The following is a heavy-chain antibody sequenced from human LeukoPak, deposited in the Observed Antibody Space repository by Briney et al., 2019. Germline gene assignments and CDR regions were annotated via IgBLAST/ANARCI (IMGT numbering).Heavy chain of an antibody. V-gene: IGHV3-23*01. CDR1: ALTFSSSA. Sequence: GGSLRLSCAASALTFSSSAMSWVRQAPGKGLGWVSGMSGSGGSTYYADSVKGRFTISRDNSKNTLYLQMNTLRAEDTAVYYCAKDREYSYVYDAFDIWGQGTLVTVSS. J-gene: IGHJ3*02. D-gene: IGHD3-16*01. CDR3: AKDREYSYVYDAFDI. CDR2: MSGSGGST.